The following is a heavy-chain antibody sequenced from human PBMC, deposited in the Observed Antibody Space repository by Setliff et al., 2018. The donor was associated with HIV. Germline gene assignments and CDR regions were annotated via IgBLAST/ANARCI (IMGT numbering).Heavy chain of an antibody. CDR3: VRDRALRFSQSPSLHYFDV. CDR1: GYSINDGYH. J-gene: IGHJ4*01. V-gene: IGHV4-38-2*02. Sequence: SETLSLTCLVFGYSINDGYHWGWIRQSPRKGLAWIGSIYNSGRASYNPSRRSRASLSIDTSKNRFSLRLNPVTAADTAVYYCVRDRALRFSQSPSLHYFDVWGQGILVTAPQ. CDR2: IYNSGRA.